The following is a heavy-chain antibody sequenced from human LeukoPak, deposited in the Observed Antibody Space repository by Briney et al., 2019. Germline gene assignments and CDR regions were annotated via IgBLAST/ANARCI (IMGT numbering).Heavy chain of an antibody. CDR2: ISVNGDVK. V-gene: IGHV3-48*03. CDR3: ARDYYGDDP. D-gene: IGHD3-10*01. J-gene: IGHJ5*02. CDR1: GFTVSDHE. Sequence: PGGSLRLSCVASGFTVSDHEMTWVRQAPGKGLEWISYISVNGDVKYYSDSVKGRFTISRDNAKNSLYLQMNSLRAEDTAVYFCARDYYGDDPWGQGTLVTVSS.